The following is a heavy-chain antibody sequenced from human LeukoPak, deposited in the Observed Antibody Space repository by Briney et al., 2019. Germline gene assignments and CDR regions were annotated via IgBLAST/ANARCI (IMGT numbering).Heavy chain of an antibody. D-gene: IGHD2-2*01. J-gene: IGHJ4*02. Sequence: PGGSLRLSCAASGFTFSDYYINWVRQAPGKGLEWVSYIGSSGSTISYADSVKGRFTISRDNSKNTLYLQMNSLRAEDTAVYYCAKEDCSSTSSSPDYWGQGTLVTVSS. V-gene: IGHV3-11*04. CDR1: GFTFSDYY. CDR3: AKEDCSSTSSSPDY. CDR2: IGSSGSTI.